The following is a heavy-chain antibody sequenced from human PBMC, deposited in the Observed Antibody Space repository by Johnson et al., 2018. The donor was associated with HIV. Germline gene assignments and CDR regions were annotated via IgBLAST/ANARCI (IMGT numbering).Heavy chain of an antibody. J-gene: IGHJ3*02. CDR3: ARDLPENDAFDI. V-gene: IGHV3-30-3*01. CDR1: GFTFRSYA. CDR2: ISYDGSNK. Sequence: QVQLVESGGGVVQPGKSLRLSCAASGFTFRSYAMHWVRQAPGKGLEWVAVISYDGSNKYYADSVKGRFTISRDNSKNTLYLQMNSLRAVDTAVYYCARDLPENDAFDIWGQGTMVTVSS.